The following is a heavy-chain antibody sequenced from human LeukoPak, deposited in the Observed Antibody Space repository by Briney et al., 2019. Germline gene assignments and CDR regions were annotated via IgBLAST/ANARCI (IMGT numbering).Heavy chain of an antibody. J-gene: IGHJ3*02. V-gene: IGHV3-23*01. CDR1: GFTFSSYA. CDR3: AKEGYRSSRAGAFDI. CDR2: ISGSGGST. Sequence: GGSLRLSCAASGFTFSSYAMSWVRQSPGKGVEWVSAISGSGGSTYYADCVMGRFTISRDNSKNTLYLQMNSLRAEDTAVYYCAKEGYRSSRAGAFDIWGQGTMVTVSS. D-gene: IGHD6-13*01.